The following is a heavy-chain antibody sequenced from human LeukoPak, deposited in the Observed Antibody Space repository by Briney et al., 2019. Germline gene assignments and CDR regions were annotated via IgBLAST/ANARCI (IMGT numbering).Heavy chain of an antibody. Sequence: GPTLLKPTQTLTLTFTFSGFSVSTRGVGVGWIRQPPGKALEWLALIYWDDDKRYSPSLKSRLTITKDTSKNQVVLTMTNMDPVDTATYYCAHSLYGGAFDYWGQGTLVTVSS. D-gene: IGHD4-23*01. CDR3: AHSLYGGAFDY. V-gene: IGHV2-5*02. CDR2: IYWDDDK. CDR1: GFSVSTRGVG. J-gene: IGHJ4*02.